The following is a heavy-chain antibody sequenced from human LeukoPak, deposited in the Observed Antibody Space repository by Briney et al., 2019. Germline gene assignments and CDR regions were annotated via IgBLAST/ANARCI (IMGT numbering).Heavy chain of an antibody. CDR2: THYRSRWGN. V-gene: IGHV6-1*01. CDR3: VGDSDDYYWALDF. D-gene: IGHD3-10*01. Sequence: SQTLSLTCAISGDSVSNNIATWNWVRQSPSRGLEWLGRTHYRSRWGNDYAISVKSRITINPDTSRNQFSLQLNSVTPEDTAVYYCVGDSDDYYWALDFWGQGTPVTVSS. J-gene: IGHJ4*02. CDR1: GDSVSNNIAT.